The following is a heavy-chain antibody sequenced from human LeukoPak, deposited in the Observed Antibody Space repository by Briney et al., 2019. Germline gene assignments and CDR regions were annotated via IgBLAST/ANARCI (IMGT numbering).Heavy chain of an antibody. Sequence: PGRSLRLSCAASGFTFSSYAMHWVRQAPGKGLEWVAVISYDGSNKYYADSVKGRFTISRDNSKNTLYLQMNSLRAEDTAVYYCARDPLGDSTYYFDYWAREPWSPSPQ. CDR1: GFTFSSYA. V-gene: IGHV3-30*04. CDR3: ARDPLGDSTYYFDY. CDR2: ISYDGSNK. J-gene: IGHJ4*02. D-gene: IGHD2-21*01.